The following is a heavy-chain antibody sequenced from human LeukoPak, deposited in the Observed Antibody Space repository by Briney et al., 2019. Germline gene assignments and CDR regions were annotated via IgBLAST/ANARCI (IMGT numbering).Heavy chain of an antibody. CDR1: GGSISSYY. V-gene: IGHV4-4*07. J-gene: IGHJ5*02. CDR3: ARVSSWYNWFDP. D-gene: IGHD6-13*01. CDR2: IYTSGST. Sequence: SETLSLXCTVSGGSISSYYWSWIRQPAGKGLEWIGRIYTSGSTTYNPSLKSRVTMSVDTSKNQFSLKLSSVTAADTAVYYCARVSSWYNWFDPWGQGTLVTVSS.